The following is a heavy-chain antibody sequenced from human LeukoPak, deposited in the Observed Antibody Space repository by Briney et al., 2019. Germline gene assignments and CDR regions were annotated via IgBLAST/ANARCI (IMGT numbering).Heavy chain of an antibody. D-gene: IGHD3-9*01. CDR3: ATSYYDILTGPPNPGRY. V-gene: IGHV3-23*01. CDR1: GFTFSSYA. J-gene: IGHJ4*02. CDR2: ISGSGGST. Sequence: GGSLRLSCAASGFTFSSYAMSWVRQAPGKGLEWVSAISGSGGSTYYADSVKGRFTISRDNSKNTLYLQMNSLRAEDTAIYYCATSYYDILTGPPNPGRYWGQGTLVTVSS.